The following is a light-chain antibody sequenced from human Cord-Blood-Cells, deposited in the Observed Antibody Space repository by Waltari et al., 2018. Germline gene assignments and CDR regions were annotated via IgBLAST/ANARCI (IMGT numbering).Light chain of an antibody. CDR1: SSDVGGYNY. V-gene: IGLV2-14*01. CDR2: DVS. CDR3: SSYTSSSTFGV. Sequence: QSALTQPVSVSGSPGQSITISCTGTSSDVGGYNYVSWYQQHPGKAPKLMIYDVSKRPSGVSNRFSGSKSGNTASLTISGLQAEDEADYYCSSYTSSSTFGVFGTGTKVTVL. J-gene: IGLJ1*01.